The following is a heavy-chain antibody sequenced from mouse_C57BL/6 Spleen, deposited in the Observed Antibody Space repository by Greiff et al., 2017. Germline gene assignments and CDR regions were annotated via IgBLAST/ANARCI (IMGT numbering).Heavy chain of an antibody. CDR2: IDPSDSYT. CDR1: GYTFTSYW. V-gene: IGHV1-59*01. CDR3: ARSEGSWYFDV. Sequence: VQLQQPGAELVRPGTSVKLSCKASGYTFTSYWMHWVKQRPGQGLAWLGVIDPSDSYTNYNQKFKGKATLTVNTSSSTAYMQLSSLTSEDSAVYYCARSEGSWYFDVWGTGTTVTVAS. J-gene: IGHJ1*03.